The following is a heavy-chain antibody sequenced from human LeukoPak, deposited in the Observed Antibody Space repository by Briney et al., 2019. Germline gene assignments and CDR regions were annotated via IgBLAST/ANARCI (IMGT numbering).Heavy chain of an antibody. D-gene: IGHD3-3*01. CDR3: ARGSDDFLSGYSPSY. V-gene: IGHV1-2*02. Sequence: ASVKVSCKASGYTFTGYYMHLVRQAPGQGLEWMGWINPNSGGTNYAQKFQGRVTMTRDTSISTAYMELSRLRSDDTAVYYCARGSDDFLSGYSPSYWGQGTLVTVSS. J-gene: IGHJ4*02. CDR2: INPNSGGT. CDR1: GYTFTGYY.